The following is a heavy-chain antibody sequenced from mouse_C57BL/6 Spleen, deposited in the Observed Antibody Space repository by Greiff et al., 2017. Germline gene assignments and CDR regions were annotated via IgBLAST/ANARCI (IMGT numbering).Heavy chain of an antibody. CDR3: ARVDKGDYYGSSYDFAY. CDR2: IDPSDSYT. J-gene: IGHJ3*01. Sequence: QVQLQQPGAELVMPGASVKLSCKASGYTFTSYWMHWVKQRPGHGLEWIGEIDPSDSYTNYNQKFKGKSTLTVDKSSSTAYMQLSSLTSEDSAVYYCARVDKGDYYGSSYDFAYWGQGTLVTVSA. V-gene: IGHV1-69*01. D-gene: IGHD1-1*01. CDR1: GYTFTSYW.